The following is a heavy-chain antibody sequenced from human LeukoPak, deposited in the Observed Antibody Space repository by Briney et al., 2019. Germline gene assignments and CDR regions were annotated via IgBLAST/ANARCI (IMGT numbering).Heavy chain of an antibody. D-gene: IGHD2-21*02. Sequence: SETLSLTCTVSGGSISSYYWSWIRQPPGKGLEWIGYIYYSGSTNYNPSLKSRVTISVDTSKNQFSLKLSSVTAADTAVYYCAAGSRSGVVVTAIGFDYWGQGTLVTVSS. CDR3: AAGSRSGVVVTAIGFDY. J-gene: IGHJ4*02. V-gene: IGHV4-59*08. CDR2: IYYSGST. CDR1: GGSISSYY.